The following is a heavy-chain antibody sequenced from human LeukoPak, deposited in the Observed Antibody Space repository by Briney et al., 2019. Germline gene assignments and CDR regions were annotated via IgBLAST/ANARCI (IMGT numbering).Heavy chain of an antibody. CDR3: ARRESGSRINIAVAGLSFDY. D-gene: IGHD6-19*01. CDR1: GFTFSSYS. CDR2: ISSSSSYI. J-gene: IGHJ4*02. Sequence: PGGSLRLSCAASGFTFSSYSMNWVRQAPGKGLEWVSSISSSSSYIYYADSVKGRFTISRDNAKNSLYLQMNSLRAEDTAVYYCARRESGSRINIAVAGLSFDYWGQGTLVTVSS. V-gene: IGHV3-21*01.